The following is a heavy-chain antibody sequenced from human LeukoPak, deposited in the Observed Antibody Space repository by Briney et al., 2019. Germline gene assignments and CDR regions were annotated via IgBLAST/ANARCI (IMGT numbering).Heavy chain of an antibody. Sequence: SETLSLTCTVSGGSISSSSYYWGWIRQPPGKGLEWIGSIYYSGSTYYNPSLKSRVTISVDTSKNQFSLKLSSVTAADTAVYYCAGSERNHGDYWGQGTLVTVSS. D-gene: IGHD3-10*01. CDR1: GGSISSSSYY. CDR3: AGSERNHGDY. CDR2: IYYSGST. V-gene: IGHV4-39*01. J-gene: IGHJ4*02.